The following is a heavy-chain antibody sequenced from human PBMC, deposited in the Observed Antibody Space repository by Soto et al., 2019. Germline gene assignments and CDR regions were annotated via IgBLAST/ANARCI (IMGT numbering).Heavy chain of an antibody. V-gene: IGHV6-1*01. J-gene: IGHJ4*02. D-gene: IGHD4-4*01. Sequence: SQTLSLTCAISGDIVSSNSAAWNWIRQSPSRGLEWLGRTYYRSQWYHDYAISMKSRITINPDTSRNQFPLQLDSVTPEDTAVYYCARDPPDFHSAFDFWGQGTVLTVSS. CDR2: TYYRSQWYH. CDR1: GDIVSSNSAA. CDR3: ARDPPDFHSAFDF.